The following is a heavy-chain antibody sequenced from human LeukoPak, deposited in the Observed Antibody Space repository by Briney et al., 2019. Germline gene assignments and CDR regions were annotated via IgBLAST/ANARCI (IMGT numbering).Heavy chain of an antibody. CDR3: ARVDTAMVFDY. D-gene: IGHD5-18*01. J-gene: IGHJ4*02. CDR1: GGSISSGGYS. CDR2: IYHSGST. V-gene: IGHV4-30-2*01. Sequence: TLSLTCTVSGGSISSGGYSWNWIRQPPGKDLEWIGYIYHSGSTNYNPSLKSRVTISVDKSKNQFSLKLSSVTAADTAVYYCARVDTAMVFDYWGQGTLVTASS.